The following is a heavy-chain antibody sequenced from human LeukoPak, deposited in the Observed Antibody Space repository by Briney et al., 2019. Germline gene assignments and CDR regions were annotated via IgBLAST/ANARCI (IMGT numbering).Heavy chain of an antibody. CDR1: GFTFSSYA. V-gene: IGHV3-30-3*01. D-gene: IGHD3-9*01. J-gene: IGHJ4*02. CDR2: ISYDGSNK. Sequence: PGGSLRLSCAASGFTFSSYAMHWVRQAPCKGLEWVAVISYDGSNKYYADSVKGRFTISRDNSKNTLYLQMNSLRAEDTAVYYCAREEADDILTGLYGLLGYWGQGTLVTVSS. CDR3: AREEADDILTGLYGLLGY.